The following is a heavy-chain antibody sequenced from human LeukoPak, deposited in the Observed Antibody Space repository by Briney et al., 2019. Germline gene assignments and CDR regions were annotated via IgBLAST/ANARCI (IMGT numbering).Heavy chain of an antibody. CDR1: GFTFSSYW. CDR3: ARIFCNVGSCLDY. V-gene: IGHV3-74*03. Sequence: GGSLRLSCAASGFTFSSYWMHWVRQPPGKGLVWVSRIDTDGTTTTYADSVKGRFTISRDNAKNTLYLQVNSLRAEDTAVYYCARIFCNVGSCLDYWGQGTLVTVSS. J-gene: IGHJ4*02. D-gene: IGHD2-15*01. CDR2: IDTDGTTT.